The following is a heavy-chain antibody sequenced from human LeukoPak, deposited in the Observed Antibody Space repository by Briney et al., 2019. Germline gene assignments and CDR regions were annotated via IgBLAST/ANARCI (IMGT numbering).Heavy chain of an antibody. J-gene: IGHJ5*02. CDR3: ARRVARYFYWFHYIWFDP. V-gene: IGHV1-69*13. CDR1: GGTFSSYA. CDR2: IIPIFGTA. Sequence: ASVKASCKASGGTFSSYAISWVRQAPGHRLEWMGGIIPIFGTANYAQKFQGRVTITADESTSTAYLELSSLRSEDTAVYYCARRVARYFYWFHYIWFDPWGQGTLVTVSS. D-gene: IGHD3-9*01.